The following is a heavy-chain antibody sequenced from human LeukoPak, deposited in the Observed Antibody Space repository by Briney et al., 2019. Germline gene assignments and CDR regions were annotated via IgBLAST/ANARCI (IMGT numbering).Heavy chain of an antibody. CDR3: AKDILHIAAAGFDY. V-gene: IGHV3-9*01. CDR2: ISWNSGSI. D-gene: IGHD6-13*01. Sequence: PGGSLRLSCAASGFTFDDYAMHWVRHAPGKGLEWVSGISWNSGSIVYADSVKGRFTISRDNAKNSLYLQMNSLRAEDTALYYCAKDILHIAAAGFDYWGQGTLVTVSS. CDR1: GFTFDDYA. J-gene: IGHJ4*02.